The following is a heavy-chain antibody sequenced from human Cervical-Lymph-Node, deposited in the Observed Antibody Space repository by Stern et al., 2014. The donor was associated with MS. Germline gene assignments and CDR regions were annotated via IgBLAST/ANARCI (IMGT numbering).Heavy chain of an antibody. CDR3: ASSVGELTPEAV. J-gene: IGHJ6*02. CDR1: GGTFSSYA. Sequence: QVQLVQSGAEVKKPGSWVRVSCKASGGTFSSYAISWVRQAPGQGLEWMGGIIPMFGTANYAQKFQGRVTITADDSTTTAYMEVSSLRSEDTAVYYCASSVGELTPEAVWGQGTTVTVFS. D-gene: IGHD3-10*01. V-gene: IGHV1-69*01. CDR2: IIPMFGTA.